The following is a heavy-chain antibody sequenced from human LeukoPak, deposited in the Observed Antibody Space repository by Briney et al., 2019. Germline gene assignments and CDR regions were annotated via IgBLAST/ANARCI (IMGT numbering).Heavy chain of an antibody. CDR1: GFTFSSSA. V-gene: IGHV3-23*01. J-gene: IGHJ5*02. D-gene: IGHD4-17*01. Sequence: PGGSLRLSCAASGFTFSSSAMSWVRQAPGKGLEWVSAISGSGGSTYYADSVEGRFTISRDNSKNTLYLQMNSLRAEDTAVYYCASSYGDYSWFDPWGQGTLVTVSS. CDR2: ISGSGGST. CDR3: ASSYGDYSWFDP.